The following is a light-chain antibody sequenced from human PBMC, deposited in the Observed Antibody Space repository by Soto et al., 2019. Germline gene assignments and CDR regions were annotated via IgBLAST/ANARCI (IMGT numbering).Light chain of an antibody. Sequence: QSALTQPASVSGSPGQSITISCTGTSSDVGGYNYVSWYQQHPGKAPKLMIYDVSNRPSGVSNRFSGSKSGNTASLTISGLQAADEADYYCSSYTSSRTGVFGTGTKVTVL. J-gene: IGLJ1*01. CDR3: SSYTSSRTGV. V-gene: IGLV2-14*01. CDR1: SSDVGGYNY. CDR2: DVS.